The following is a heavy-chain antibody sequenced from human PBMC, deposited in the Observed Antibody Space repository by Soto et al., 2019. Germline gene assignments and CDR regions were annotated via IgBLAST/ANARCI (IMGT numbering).Heavy chain of an antibody. CDR1: GFTFSSYS. D-gene: IGHD2-2*01. V-gene: IGHV3-21*01. J-gene: IGHJ6*02. CDR2: ISSSSSYI. CDR3: ARDQVVPAALWSGMDV. Sequence: GGSLRLSCAASGFTFSSYSMNWVRQAPGKGLEWVSSISSSSSYIYYADSVKGRFTISRDNAKNSLHLQMNSLRAEDTAVYYCARDQVVPAALWSGMDVWGQGTTVTVSS.